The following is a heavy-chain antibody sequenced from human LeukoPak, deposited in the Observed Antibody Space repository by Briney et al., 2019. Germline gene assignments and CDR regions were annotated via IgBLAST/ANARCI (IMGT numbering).Heavy chain of an antibody. CDR1: GGSISSYY. D-gene: IGHD3-10*01. J-gene: IGHJ4*02. CDR2: ISYSGST. Sequence: KPSETLSLTCTVSGGSISSYYWSWLRQPPGKGLEGLGYISYSGSTNYNPSLKSRVTISVDTSKNQFSLNLSSVTAADTAVYYCARHASAGSGRRALDYWGQGTLVTVSS. CDR3: ARHASAGSGRRALDY. V-gene: IGHV4-59*08.